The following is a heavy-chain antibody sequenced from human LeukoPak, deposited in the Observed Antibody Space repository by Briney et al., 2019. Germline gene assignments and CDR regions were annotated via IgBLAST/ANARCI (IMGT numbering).Heavy chain of an antibody. CDR1: GGSISSGGYY. V-gene: IGHV4-31*03. CDR2: IYYSGDS. CDR3: ARDHIAVEGFDS. D-gene: IGHD6-19*01. Sequence: PSQTLSLTCTVSGGSISSGGYYWSWIRQHPGKGLEWIGYIYYSGDSYYNPSLKSRATISVDTSKNQFSLKLSSVTAADTAMYYCARDHIAVEGFDSWGPGTLVTVSS. J-gene: IGHJ4*02.